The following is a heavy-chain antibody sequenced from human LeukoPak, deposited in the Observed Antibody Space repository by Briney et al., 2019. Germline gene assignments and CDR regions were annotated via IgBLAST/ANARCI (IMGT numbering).Heavy chain of an antibody. D-gene: IGHD1-7*01. V-gene: IGHV3-21*01. CDR1: GFTFSSYS. CDR2: ISSSSSYI. CDR3: ARGRTGTTSYFQH. Sequence: GGSLRLSCAASGFTFSSYSMNWVRQAPGKGLEWVSSISSSSSYIYYADSVKGRFTISRDNAKNSLYLQMNSLRAEDTAVYYCARGRTGTTSYFQHWGQGTLVTVSS. J-gene: IGHJ1*01.